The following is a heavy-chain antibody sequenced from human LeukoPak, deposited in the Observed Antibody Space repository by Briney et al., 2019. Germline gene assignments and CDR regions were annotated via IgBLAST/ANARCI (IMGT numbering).Heavy chain of an antibody. CDR2: INSRANNHAA. Sequence: GGSLRLSCGGSGFTFSECAIHWVRQASGKGLEWVASINSRANNHAATYAASVRGGFTISRDDSKSTAYLQLNSLKTEDTAVYFCTRDGGSYSHLDYWGPGTLVTVSS. D-gene: IGHD1-26*01. J-gene: IGHJ4*02. V-gene: IGHV3-73*01. CDR3: TRDGGSYSHLDY. CDR1: GFTFSECA.